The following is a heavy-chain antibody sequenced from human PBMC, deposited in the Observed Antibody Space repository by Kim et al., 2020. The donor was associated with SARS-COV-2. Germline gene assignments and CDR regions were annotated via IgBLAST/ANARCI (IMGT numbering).Heavy chain of an antibody. D-gene: IGHD3-9*01. V-gene: IGHV1-69*13. CDR2: IIPIFGTA. CDR3: ASETYYDILVDAGNYYYYYYGMDV. Sequence: SVKVSCKASGGTFSSYAISWVRQAPGQGLEWMGGIIPIFGTANYAQKFQGRVTITADESTSTAYMELSSLRSEDTAVYYCASETYYDILVDAGNYYYYYYGMDVWGQGTTVTVSS. CDR1: GGTFSSYA. J-gene: IGHJ6*02.